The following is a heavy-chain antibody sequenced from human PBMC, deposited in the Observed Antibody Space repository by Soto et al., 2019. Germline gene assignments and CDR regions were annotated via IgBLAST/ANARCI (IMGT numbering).Heavy chain of an antibody. J-gene: IGHJ2*01. D-gene: IGHD4-17*01. Sequence: SETLSLTCTVSGGSISSSSYYWGWIRQPPGKGLEWIGSIYYSGSTYYNPSLKSRVTISVDTSKNQFSLKLSSVTAADTATYFCARGGATTVAPFWYFDLWGRGTLVTVSS. CDR2: IYYSGST. CDR3: ARGGATTVAPFWYFDL. CDR1: GGSISSSSYY. V-gene: IGHV4-39*07.